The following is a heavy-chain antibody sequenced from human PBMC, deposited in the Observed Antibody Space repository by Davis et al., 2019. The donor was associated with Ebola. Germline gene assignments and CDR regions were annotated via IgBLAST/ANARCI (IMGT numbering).Heavy chain of an antibody. D-gene: IGHD3-16*01. CDR1: GYTLTKLS. V-gene: IGHV1-24*01. J-gene: IGHJ4*02. CDR2: FDPEDGET. Sequence: ASVKVSCKVSGYTLTKLSMHWVRQAPGKGLEWMGGFDPEDGETIYAQKFQGRVTLTTDTSTSTAYMELRSLRSDDTAVYYCVRDSPRREWAYVGADYWGQGTLVTVSS. CDR3: VRDSPRREWAYVGADY.